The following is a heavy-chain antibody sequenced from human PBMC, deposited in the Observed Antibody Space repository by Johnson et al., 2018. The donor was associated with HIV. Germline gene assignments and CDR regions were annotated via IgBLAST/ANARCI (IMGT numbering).Heavy chain of an antibody. CDR2: ISSRGIPI. CDR3: ATVWRNEGRHSFDV. J-gene: IGHJ3*01. Sequence: VQLVESGGGLVKPGGSLRLSCAASGFTVSSNYMSWVRQAPGKGLEWVSYISSRGIPIYYADSVKGRFTISRDNAKNSLYLQMNSLRVEDTALYFCATVWRNEGRHSFDVWGLGTMVTVSS. V-gene: IGHV3-11*04. CDR1: GFTVSSNY. D-gene: IGHD1-1*01.